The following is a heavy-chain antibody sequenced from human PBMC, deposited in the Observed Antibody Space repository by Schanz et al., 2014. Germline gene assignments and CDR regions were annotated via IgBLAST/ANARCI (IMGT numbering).Heavy chain of an antibody. V-gene: IGHV3-21*01. Sequence: EVQLVESGGGLVQPGGSLRLSCEASGFTLTSYALTWVRQAPGKGLEWVSCITGGSTTYTYYADSVRGRFTISRDNAKSSVYLQMNSLRAEDTAVYYCARSGVDVWGQGTTVTVSS. CDR3: ARSGVDV. CDR1: GFTLTSYA. D-gene: IGHD3-10*01. CDR2: ITGGSTTYT. J-gene: IGHJ6*02.